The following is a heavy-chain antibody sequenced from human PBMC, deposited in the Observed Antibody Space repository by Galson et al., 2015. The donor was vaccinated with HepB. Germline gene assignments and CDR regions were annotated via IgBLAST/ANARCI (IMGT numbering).Heavy chain of an antibody. Sequence: SLRLSCAASGFTFSSYSMNWVRQAPGKGLEWVSYISSSSSTIYYADSVKGRFTISRDNAKNSLYLQMNSLRAEDTAVYYCARAMGIYSYGPYYFDYWGQGTLVTVSS. D-gene: IGHD5-18*01. V-gene: IGHV3-48*01. J-gene: IGHJ4*02. CDR2: ISSSSSTI. CDR3: ARAMGIYSYGPYYFDY. CDR1: GFTFSSYS.